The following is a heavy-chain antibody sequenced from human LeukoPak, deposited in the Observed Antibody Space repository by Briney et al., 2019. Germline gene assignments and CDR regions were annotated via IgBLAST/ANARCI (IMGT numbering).Heavy chain of an antibody. Sequence: GGSLRLSCAASGFTVITNDMTWVRQAPGKGLEWVSVLCDGNTKYADSVQGRFTISRDNSKNTLYLEMNSLSPDDMAVYYCARGVEPLAANTLAYWGQGTLVTVSS. J-gene: IGHJ4*02. CDR3: ARGVEPLAANTLAY. CDR1: GFTVITND. D-gene: IGHD1-14*01. CDR2: LCDGNT. V-gene: IGHV3-53*01.